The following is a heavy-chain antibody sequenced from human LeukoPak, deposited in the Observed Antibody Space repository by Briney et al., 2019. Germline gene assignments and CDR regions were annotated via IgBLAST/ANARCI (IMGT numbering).Heavy chain of an antibody. CDR2: VRRDGTYV. CDR1: GFAFSSYG. J-gene: IGHJ5*02. Sequence: PGGSLRLSCAASGFAFSSYGMYWVRQTADKGLEWVAYVRRDGTYVNYADSVKGRFTISRDNSKNTLYLQMNSLRAEDTAVYYCAKEGLVGPWGQGTLVTVSS. D-gene: IGHD3-9*01. CDR3: AKEGLVGP. V-gene: IGHV3-30*02.